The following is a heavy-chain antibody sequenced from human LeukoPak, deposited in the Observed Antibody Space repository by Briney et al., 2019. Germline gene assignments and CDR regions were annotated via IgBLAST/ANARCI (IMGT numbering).Heavy chain of an antibody. CDR1: GFTFSSYA. CDR2: ISGSGGST. D-gene: IGHD1-26*01. J-gene: IGHJ4*02. CDR3: AKGERYGGSRFDY. V-gene: IGHV3-23*01. Sequence: GGSLRLSCAASGFTFSSYAMSWVRQAPGKGLEWVSAISGSGGSTYYADSATGRFTISRDNSKNTLDLQMNSLRAEDTAVYYCAKGERYGGSRFDYWGQGTLVTVSS.